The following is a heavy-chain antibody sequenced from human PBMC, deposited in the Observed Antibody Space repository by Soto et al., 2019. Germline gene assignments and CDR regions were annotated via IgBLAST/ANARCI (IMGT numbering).Heavy chain of an antibody. CDR2: ISRSSTGI. Sequence: EVKLVESGGGLVQPGGSLSLSCAASGFTFSLYSMSWVRQAPGKGLEWVSYISRSSTGIHYADSVKGPFTTSRDYVTNSMHLKMNSLRDGDTAVYYWARAVTLGLDVWGQGTPVSIAS. J-gene: IGHJ6*01. CDR1: GFTFSLYS. V-gene: IGHV3-48*02. CDR3: ARAVTLGLDV. D-gene: IGHD3-10*01.